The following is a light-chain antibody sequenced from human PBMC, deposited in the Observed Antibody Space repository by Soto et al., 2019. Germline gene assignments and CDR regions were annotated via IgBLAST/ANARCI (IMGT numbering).Light chain of an antibody. CDR1: SSDVGGYQY. CDR3: CSYTLRSTLV. CDR2: EVS. V-gene: IGLV2-14*01. J-gene: IGLJ2*01. Sequence: QSALTQPASGSGSPGQSITISCTGTSSDVGGYQYVSWYQQYPGKAPKLVIYEVSNRPSGVSIRFSGSKSGDTASLTISGLQAEDEADYYCCSYTLRSTLVFGGGTQLTVL.